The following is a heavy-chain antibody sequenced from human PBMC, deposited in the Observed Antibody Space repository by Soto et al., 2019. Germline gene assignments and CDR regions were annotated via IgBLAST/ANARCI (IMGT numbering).Heavy chain of an antibody. V-gene: IGHV1-58*02. CDR2: IVVGSGNT. D-gene: IGHD6-6*01. Sequence: SVKVSCKASGLTFTSSAMQWVRQARGQRLEWIGWIVVGSGNTNYAQKFQERVTITRDMSTSTAYMELSSLRSEDTAVYYCAAGISSSQIPFDYWGQGTLVTVSS. J-gene: IGHJ4*02. CDR3: AAGISSSQIPFDY. CDR1: GLTFTSSA.